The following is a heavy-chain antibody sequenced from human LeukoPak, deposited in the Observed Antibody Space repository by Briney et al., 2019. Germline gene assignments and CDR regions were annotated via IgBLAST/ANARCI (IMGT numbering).Heavy chain of an antibody. J-gene: IGHJ4*02. CDR1: GGSISSSSYY. V-gene: IGHV4-39*01. Sequence: SETLSLTCTVSGGSISSSSYYWGWIRQPPGMGLEWIGSIYYSGSTYYNPSLKSRVTISVDTSKNQFSLKLSSVTAADTAVYYCAKGCSGGSCYADYWGQGTLVTVSS. CDR3: AKGCSGGSCYADY. CDR2: IYYSGST. D-gene: IGHD2-15*01.